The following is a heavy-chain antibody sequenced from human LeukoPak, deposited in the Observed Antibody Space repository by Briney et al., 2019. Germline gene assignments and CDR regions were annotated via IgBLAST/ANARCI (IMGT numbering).Heavy chain of an antibody. CDR1: GFTFSSYA. D-gene: IGHD3/OR15-3a*01. Sequence: GGSLRLSCAASGFTFSSYAMHWVRQAPGKGLEWVAVISYDGSNKYYADSVKGRFTISRDNSKNTLYLQMNSLRAEDTAVYYCARDAMDWGCFDYWGQGTLVTVSS. V-gene: IGHV3-30-3*01. CDR2: ISYDGSNK. CDR3: ARDAMDWGCFDY. J-gene: IGHJ4*02.